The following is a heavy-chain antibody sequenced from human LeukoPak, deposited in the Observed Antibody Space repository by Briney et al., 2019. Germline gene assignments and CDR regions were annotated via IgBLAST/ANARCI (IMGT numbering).Heavy chain of an antibody. J-gene: IGHJ4*02. D-gene: IGHD3-10*01. CDR1: GYTFTSYA. CDR2: INTNTGNP. CDR3: ARDYVPGITMVRGDY. Sequence: GASVKVSCKASGYTFTSYAMNWVRQAPGQGLEWMGWINTNTGNPTYAQGFTGRFVFSLDTSVSTAYLQISSLKADDTAVYYCARDYVPGITMVRGDYWGQGTLVTVSS. V-gene: IGHV7-4-1*02.